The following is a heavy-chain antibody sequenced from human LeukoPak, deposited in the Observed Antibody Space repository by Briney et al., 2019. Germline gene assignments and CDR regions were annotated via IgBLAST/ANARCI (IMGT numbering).Heavy chain of an antibody. J-gene: IGHJ4*02. CDR3: ASSGGGDCYSCGYFDY. D-gene: IGHD2-21*02. V-gene: IGHV1-69*05. Sequence: SVKVSXKASGGTFRSYAISWVRQAPGQGLEWMGRIIPIFGTANYAQKFQGRVTITTDESTSTAYMELSSLRSEDTAVYYCASSGGGDCYSCGYFDYWGQGTLVTVSS. CDR2: IIPIFGTA. CDR1: GGTFRSYA.